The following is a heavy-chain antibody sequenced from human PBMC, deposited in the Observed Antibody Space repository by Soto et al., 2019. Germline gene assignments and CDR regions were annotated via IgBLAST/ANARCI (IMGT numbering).Heavy chain of an antibody. J-gene: IGHJ3*02. D-gene: IGHD3-3*01. Sequence: ASVKVSCKASGGTFSSYTISWVRQDPGQGLEWMGRIIPILGIANYAQKFQGRVTITADKSTSTAYMELGSLRSEDTAVYYCARDPSRITIFGVVIIRGAFDIWGQGTMVTVSS. V-gene: IGHV1-69*04. CDR2: IIPILGIA. CDR3: ARDPSRITIFGVVIIRGAFDI. CDR1: GGTFSSYT.